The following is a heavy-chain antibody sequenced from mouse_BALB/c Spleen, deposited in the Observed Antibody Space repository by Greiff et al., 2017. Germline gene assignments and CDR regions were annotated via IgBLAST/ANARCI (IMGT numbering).Heavy chain of an antibody. Sequence: EVQLVESGGGLVKPGGSLKLSCAASGFAFSSYDMSWVRQTPEKRLEWVAYISSGGGSTYYPDTVKGRFTISRDNAKNTLYLQMSSLKSEDTAMYYCARHGFGSRGAWFAYWGQGTLVTVSA. J-gene: IGHJ3*01. V-gene: IGHV5-12-1*01. CDR1: GFAFSSYD. D-gene: IGHD1-1*01. CDR2: ISSGGGST. CDR3: ARHGFGSRGAWFAY.